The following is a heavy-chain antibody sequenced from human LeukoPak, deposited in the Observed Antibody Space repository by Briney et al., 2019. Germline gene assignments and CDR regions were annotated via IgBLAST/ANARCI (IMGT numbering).Heavy chain of an antibody. V-gene: IGHV5-51*01. Sequence: GESLQISCKGSGYSFSTYWIAWARQMPGKGLEWMGIIYPGDSDTRYRPSFQGQVTISADKSISAAYLQWSSLKASDTAIYYCARRRVDRGYDPWGQGTLVTVSS. J-gene: IGHJ5*02. CDR2: IYPGDSDT. CDR1: GYSFSTYW. D-gene: IGHD5-12*01. CDR3: ARRRVDRGYDP.